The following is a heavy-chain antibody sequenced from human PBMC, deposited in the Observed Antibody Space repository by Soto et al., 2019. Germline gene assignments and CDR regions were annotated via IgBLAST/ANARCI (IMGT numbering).Heavy chain of an antibody. J-gene: IGHJ4*02. CDR3: AIGGHVVVVTAALDY. D-gene: IGHD2-21*02. CDR1: GYTFTNYY. CDR2: INPSGGNT. V-gene: IGHV1-46*01. Sequence: ASVKVSCKASGYTFTNYYMYWVRQAPGQGLEWMGLINPSGGNTRYAQKFQGRVTMTRDTSTSTLYMELTSLTSDDTAIYYCAIGGHVVVVTAALDYWGQGTLVTGSS.